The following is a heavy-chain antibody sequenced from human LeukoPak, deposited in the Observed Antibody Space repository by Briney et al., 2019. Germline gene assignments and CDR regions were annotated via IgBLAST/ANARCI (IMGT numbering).Heavy chain of an antibody. CDR1: GFTFSSNA. D-gene: IGHD1-20*01. J-gene: IGHJ3*02. CDR3: AKALTGTKAFDI. CDR2: ISSSGGST. Sequence: GGTLRLSCAASGFTFSSNAMNWIRQAPGKGMECVSHISSSGGSTYYAGSVKGRFTTSRDNSKNTLYLQMSSLRAEDTAVYYCAKALTGTKAFDIWGQGTMVTVFS. V-gene: IGHV3-23*01.